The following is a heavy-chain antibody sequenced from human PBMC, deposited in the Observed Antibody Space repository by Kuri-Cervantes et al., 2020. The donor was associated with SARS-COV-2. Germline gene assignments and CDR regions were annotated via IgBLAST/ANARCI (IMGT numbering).Heavy chain of an antibody. CDR3: VKDSRVYYFDY. CDR1: GFTFSSYA. Sequence: GESLKISCAASGFTFSSYAMHWVRQAPGKGLEWVAVTSYDGSNKYYADSVKGRFTISRDNSKNTLYLQMNSLRAEDTAVYYCVKDSRVYYFDYWGQGTLVTVSS. D-gene: IGHD2/OR15-2a*01. J-gene: IGHJ4*02. CDR2: TSYDGSNK. V-gene: IGHV3-30*04.